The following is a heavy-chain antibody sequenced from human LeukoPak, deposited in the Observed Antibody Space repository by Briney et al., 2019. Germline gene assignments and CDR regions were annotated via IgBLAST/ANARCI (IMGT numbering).Heavy chain of an antibody. V-gene: IGHV4-39*07. CDR1: GDSLKSGTFF. CDR2: IHSSGTP. Sequence: SETLSLTCTVSGDSLKSGTFFWGWVRQSPGKGLEWIGSIHSSGTPYSNPSLESRARVSTDTSTNSFSLKLRSVTAADTAVYYCARAVAGPFDYWGQGTLVTVSS. J-gene: IGHJ4*02. CDR3: ARAVAGPFDY. D-gene: IGHD6-19*01.